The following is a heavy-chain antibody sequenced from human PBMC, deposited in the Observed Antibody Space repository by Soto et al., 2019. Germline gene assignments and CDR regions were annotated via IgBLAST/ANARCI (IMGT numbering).Heavy chain of an antibody. Sequence: SETMSLSWAFSGGSISSGGVSWSWIRQPPGKGLEWIGYIYHSGSTYYNPSLKSRVTISVDRSKNQFSLKLSSVTAADTAIYYCARVPDYLVQGTLVTVS. J-gene: IGHJ4*02. V-gene: IGHV4-30-2*01. CDR3: ARVPDY. CDR1: GGSISSGGVS. CDR2: IYHSGST.